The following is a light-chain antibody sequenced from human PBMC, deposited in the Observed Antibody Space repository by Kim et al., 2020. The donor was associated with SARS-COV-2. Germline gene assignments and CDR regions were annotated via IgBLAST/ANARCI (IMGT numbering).Light chain of an antibody. CDR1: SSDVGGYNY. V-gene: IGLV2-11*01. Sequence: QSALTQPRSVSGSPEQSVTISCTGTSSDVGGYNYVSWYRQESGKAPKLMIYEVSKRPSGVPDRFSGSKSGNTASLTISGLQAEDEADYYCCSYAGSITWVFGVGTKVTVL. J-gene: IGLJ1*01. CDR3: CSYAGSITWV. CDR2: EVS.